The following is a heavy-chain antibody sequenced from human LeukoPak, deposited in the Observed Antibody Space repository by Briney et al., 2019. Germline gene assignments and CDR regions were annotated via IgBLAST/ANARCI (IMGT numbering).Heavy chain of an antibody. CDR1: GYTFTSYS. Sequence: ASVKVPCKASGYTFTSYSISWVRQAPGQGLKWMGWISAYNGNTIYAQKVKGRVTMTTDTSTSTAYMELRSLKSDDTAVYYCARASYCSDGSCYSDYWGQGTLVTVSS. V-gene: IGHV1-18*01. CDR2: ISAYNGNT. J-gene: IGHJ4*02. CDR3: ARASYCSDGSCYSDY. D-gene: IGHD2-15*01.